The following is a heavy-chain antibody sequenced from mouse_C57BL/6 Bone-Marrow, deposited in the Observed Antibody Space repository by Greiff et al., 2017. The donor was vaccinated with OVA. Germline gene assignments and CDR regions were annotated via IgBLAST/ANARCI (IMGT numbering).Heavy chain of an antibody. V-gene: IGHV1-75*01. CDR3: ARWSYYSNHTLFDY. CDR1: GYTFTDYY. Sequence: QVQLKQSGPELVKPGASVKISCKASGYTFTDYYINWVKQRPGQGLEWIGWIFPGSGSTYYNEKFKGKATLTVDKSSSTAYMLLSSLTSEDSAVYFCARWSYYSNHTLFDYWGQGTTLTVSS. CDR2: IFPGSGST. J-gene: IGHJ2*01. D-gene: IGHD2-5*01.